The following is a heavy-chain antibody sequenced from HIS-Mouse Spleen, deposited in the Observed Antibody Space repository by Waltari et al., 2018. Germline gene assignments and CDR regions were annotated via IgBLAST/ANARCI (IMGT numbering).Heavy chain of an antibody. CDR2: ISYDGSNK. J-gene: IGHJ4*02. D-gene: IGHD6-19*01. Sequence: QVQLVESGGGVVQPGRSLRLSCAASGFTFSRCGMHWVRQAPGKGLEWVAVISYDGSNKYYADSVKGRFTISRDNSKNTLYLQMNSLRAEDTAVYYCAKASSGWLDYWGQGTLVTVSS. CDR1: GFTFSRCG. V-gene: IGHV3-30*18. CDR3: AKASSGWLDY.